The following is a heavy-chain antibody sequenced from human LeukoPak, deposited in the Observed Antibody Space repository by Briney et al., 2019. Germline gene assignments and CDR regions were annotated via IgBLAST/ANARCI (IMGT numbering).Heavy chain of an antibody. Sequence: GGSLRLSRAASGFTFSSYSMNWVRQAPGKGLEWVSSISSSSSYIYYADSVKGRFTISRDNAKNSLYLQMNSLRAEDTAVYYCARVRYFDWLGPFDYWGQGTLVTVSS. D-gene: IGHD3-9*01. CDR2: ISSSSSYI. V-gene: IGHV3-21*01. J-gene: IGHJ4*02. CDR3: ARVRYFDWLGPFDY. CDR1: GFTFSSYS.